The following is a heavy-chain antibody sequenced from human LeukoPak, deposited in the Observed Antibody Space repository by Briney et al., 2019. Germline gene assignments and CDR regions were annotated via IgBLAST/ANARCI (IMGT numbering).Heavy chain of an antibody. CDR2: INPNTGGT. V-gene: IGHV1-2*02. CDR1: GYTFTGYY. J-gene: IGHJ4*02. CDR3: ARAPRIVVVFPPRLDC. Sequence: ASVKVSCKTSGYTFTGYYMHWVRQAPGQGLEWMGWINPNTGGTNYAQNFQGRVTMTSDTSISTAYMELSSLRSDDTTMYYCARAPRIVVVFPPRLDCWGQGTLVTVSS. D-gene: IGHD3-22*01.